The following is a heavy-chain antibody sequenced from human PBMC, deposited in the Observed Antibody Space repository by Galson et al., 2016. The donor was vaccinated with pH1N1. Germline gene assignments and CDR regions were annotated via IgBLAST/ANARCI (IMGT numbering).Heavy chain of an antibody. V-gene: IGHV3-30*02. CDR1: GFTFRRYG. D-gene: IGHD3-10*02. CDR3: AKDVSGELIPSRIDL. J-gene: IGHJ5*02. Sequence: SLRLSCAVSGFTFRRYGLHWVRQAPGMGLEWLTFIRHDGSAKFYADSVKGRFSISRDNSKNVLYMEMNSLRPEDTAVYYCAKDVSGELIPSRIDLWGQGPLVTVSS. CDR2: IRHDGSAK.